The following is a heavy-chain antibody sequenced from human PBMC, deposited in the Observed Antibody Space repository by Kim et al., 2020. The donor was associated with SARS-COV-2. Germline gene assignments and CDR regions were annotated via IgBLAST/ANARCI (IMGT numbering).Heavy chain of an antibody. V-gene: IGHV4-31*03. CDR2: IYYSGST. J-gene: IGHJ4*02. D-gene: IGHD4-4*01. CDR3: ARAVPETVTSDVFDY. CDR1: GGSISSGGYY. Sequence: SETLSLTCTVSGGSISSGGYYWSWIRQHPGKGLEWIGYIYYSGSTYYNPSLKSRVTISVDTSKNQFSLKLSSVTAADTAVYYCARAVPETVTSDVFDYWGQGTLVTVSS.